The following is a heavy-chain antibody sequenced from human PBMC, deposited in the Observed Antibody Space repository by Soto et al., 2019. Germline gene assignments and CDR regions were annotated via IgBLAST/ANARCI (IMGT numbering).Heavy chain of an antibody. D-gene: IGHD6-6*01. Sequence: GGSLRLSCAASGFTFSSYSMNWVRQAPGKGLEWVSSISSSSFSINYADSVKGRFSISRDNAQNSLHLQMNNLRAEDTAVYYCARNESSTIYGMDVWGQGTMVTVS. J-gene: IGHJ6*02. CDR2: ISSSSFSI. V-gene: IGHV3-21*01. CDR1: GFTFSSYS. CDR3: ARNESSTIYGMDV.